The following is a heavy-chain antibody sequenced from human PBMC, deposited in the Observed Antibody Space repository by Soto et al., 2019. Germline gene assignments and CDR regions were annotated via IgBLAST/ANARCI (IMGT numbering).Heavy chain of an antibody. CDR3: ASKATQGGTGAFDI. CDR1: GGSFSGYY. J-gene: IGHJ3*02. CDR2: INHSGST. V-gene: IGHV4-34*01. D-gene: IGHD3-16*01. Sequence: SETLSLTCAVYGGSFSGYYWSWIRQPPGKGLEWIGEINHSGSTNYNPSLKSRVTISVDTSKNQFSLKMSSVTAADTAVYYCASKATQGGTGAFDIWGQGTMVTVSS.